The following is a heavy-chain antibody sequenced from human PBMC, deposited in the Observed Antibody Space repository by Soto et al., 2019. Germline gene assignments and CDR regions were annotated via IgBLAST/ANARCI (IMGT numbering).Heavy chain of an antibody. CDR3: ARGAYTSGWFRF. Sequence: QVQLQQWGAGLLKPSETLSLTCAVHGGSFRGYHWTWIRQPPGKGLEWIGEINNSGSTNDNPSLKSRVTISRDTSKNQFSLSLSSVTAADTAIYYCARGAYTSGWFRFWGQGILVTVSS. D-gene: IGHD6-19*01. J-gene: IGHJ4*02. V-gene: IGHV4-34*01. CDR1: GGSFRGYH. CDR2: INNSGST.